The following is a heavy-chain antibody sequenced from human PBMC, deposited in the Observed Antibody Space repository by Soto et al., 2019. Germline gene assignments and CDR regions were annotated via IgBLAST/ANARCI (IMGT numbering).Heavy chain of an antibody. D-gene: IGHD3-22*01. CDR1: GFTFTSSA. Sequence: GASVKVSCKASGFTFTSSAVQWVRQARGQRLEWIGWIVVGSGNTNYAQKFQERVTITRDMSTSTAYMELSSLRYEDTAVYYCAADSYTYYYDSSEDAFDIWGQGTMVTVSS. V-gene: IGHV1-58*01. CDR3: AADSYTYYYDSSEDAFDI. J-gene: IGHJ3*02. CDR2: IVVGSGNT.